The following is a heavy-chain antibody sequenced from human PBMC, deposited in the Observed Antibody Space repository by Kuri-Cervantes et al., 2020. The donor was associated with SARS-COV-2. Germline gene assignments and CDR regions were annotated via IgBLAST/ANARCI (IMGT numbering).Heavy chain of an antibody. V-gene: IGHV4-39*07. CDR1: GGSISSQSYY. CDR3: ARSPGIAAAGTNWFDP. CDR2: VYYSGTT. D-gene: IGHD6-13*01. J-gene: IGHJ5*02. Sequence: GSLRLSCTVSGGSISSQSYYWGWIRQPPGKGLEWIGSVYYSGTTYYNPSLKSRVTISVDRSKNQFSLKLSSVTAADTAVYYCARSPGIAAAGTNWFDPWGQGTLVTVSS.